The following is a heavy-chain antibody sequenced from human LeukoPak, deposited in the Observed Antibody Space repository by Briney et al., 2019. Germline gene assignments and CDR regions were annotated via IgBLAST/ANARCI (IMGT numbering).Heavy chain of an antibody. D-gene: IGHD6-13*01. CDR1: GFTFSSYA. CDR2: ISGSGGST. V-gene: IGHV3-23*01. J-gene: IGHJ4*02. Sequence: PGGSLRLSCAASGFTFSSYAMSWVRQAPGKGLEWVSAISGSGGSTYYADSVKGRFTISRDNSKNTLYLQMNSLRAEDTAVYYCTKGRQAAAGRGGFDYWGQGTLVTVSS. CDR3: TKGRQAAAGRGGFDY.